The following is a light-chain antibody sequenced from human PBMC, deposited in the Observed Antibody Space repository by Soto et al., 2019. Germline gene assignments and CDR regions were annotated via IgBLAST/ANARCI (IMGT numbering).Light chain of an antibody. V-gene: IGLV1-44*01. CDR3: ATWHDSFYV. CDR2: TNN. CDR1: TSDIGTNA. Sequence: QSVLTQPPSASGTPGQRVTVSCSGSTSDIGTNAVNWFQHLPATAPTLLIYTNNQRPSGVPARFSGSKSGTSASLAISGLQSEDEADYYCATWHDSFYVFGTGTKLTVL. J-gene: IGLJ1*01.